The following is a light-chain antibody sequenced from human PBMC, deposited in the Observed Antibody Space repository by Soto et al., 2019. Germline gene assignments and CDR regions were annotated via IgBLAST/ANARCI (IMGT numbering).Light chain of an antibody. Sequence: QSVLTQPASVSGSPGQSIAISCTGTSNDVGGYNFVSWYQQHPGKAPKLIVHEVSNRPSGVSDRFSGSKSGNTASLTISGLQADDGTDYYRVSHTRCITRVFATGATVTVL. CDR3: VSHTRCITRV. J-gene: IGLJ1*01. V-gene: IGLV2-14*01. CDR1: SNDVGGYNF. CDR2: EVS.